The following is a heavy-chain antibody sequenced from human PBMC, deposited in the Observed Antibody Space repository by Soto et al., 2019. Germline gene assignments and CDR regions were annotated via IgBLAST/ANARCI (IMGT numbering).Heavy chain of an antibody. D-gene: IGHD6-13*01. Sequence: SETLSLTCTVSGGSISSGGYYWSWIRQHPGKGLEWIGYIYYSGSTYYNPSLKSRVTISVDTSKNQFSLKLSSVTAADTAVYYCARDSRRLLGAAGPKGWFDPWGQGTLVTVSS. V-gene: IGHV4-31*03. CDR3: ARDSRRLLGAAGPKGWFDP. J-gene: IGHJ5*02. CDR1: GGSISSGGYY. CDR2: IYYSGST.